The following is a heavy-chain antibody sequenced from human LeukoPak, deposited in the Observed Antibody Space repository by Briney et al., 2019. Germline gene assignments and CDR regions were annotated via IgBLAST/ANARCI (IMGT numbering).Heavy chain of an antibody. V-gene: IGHV1-2*02. J-gene: IGHJ5*02. D-gene: IGHD1-26*01. CDR2: INPNSGGT. CDR1: GYTFTGYY. Sequence: GASVKVSCKASGYTFTGYYMHWVRQAPGQGLEWMGWINPNSGGTNYAQEFQGRVTMTRDTSISTAYMELSRLRSDDTAVYYCARGVGATGNWFDPWGQGTLVTVSS. CDR3: ARGVGATGNWFDP.